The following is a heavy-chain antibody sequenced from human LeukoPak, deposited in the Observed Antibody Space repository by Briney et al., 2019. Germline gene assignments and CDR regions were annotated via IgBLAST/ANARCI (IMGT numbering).Heavy chain of an antibody. CDR2: MNPNSSNT. CDR3: ARGLSSGSYLDY. CDR1: GYTFTSYD. Sequence: GASVKVSCKAAGYTFTSYDINWVRQATGQGLEWMGWMNPNSSNTGYAQKFQGRVTMTRDMSTSTVYMELSSLRSEDTAVYYCARGLSSGSYLDYWGQGTLVTVSS. V-gene: IGHV1-8*01. D-gene: IGHD1-26*01. J-gene: IGHJ4*02.